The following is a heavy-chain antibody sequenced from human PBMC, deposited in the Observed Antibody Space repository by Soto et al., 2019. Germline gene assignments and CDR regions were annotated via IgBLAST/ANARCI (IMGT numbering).Heavy chain of an antibody. Sequence: QVQLVESGGGVVQPGTSLRLSCVGSGFTFRSYVIHWVRQAPGKGLEWVALTSYDGSNNFYGDSVKGRFTISRHNSRNPVERQMDSLRFEDTALYYCARWGTTGGLDVWGQGTLVSVSS. CDR3: ARWGTTGGLDV. CDR1: GFTFRSYV. J-gene: IGHJ4*02. V-gene: IGHV3-33*05. D-gene: IGHD3-16*01. CDR2: TSYDGSNN.